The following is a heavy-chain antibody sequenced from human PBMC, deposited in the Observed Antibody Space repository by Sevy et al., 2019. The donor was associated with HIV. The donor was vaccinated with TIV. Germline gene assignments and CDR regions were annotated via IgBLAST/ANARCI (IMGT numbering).Heavy chain of an antibody. V-gene: IGHV1-18*01. CDR3: ARDKPQGVVIIPGSMWGGVDY. J-gene: IGHJ4*02. Sequence: ASVKDSCKTFGYTFKTYGISWVRQAPGQGLEWMGWISAYSGDTNFAQKFQGRVTMTTDTSTSTAYMELSSLRSDDTAVYFCARDKPQGVVIIPGSMWGGVDYWGQGTVVTVSS. CDR2: ISAYSGDT. CDR1: GYTFKTYG. D-gene: IGHD2-2*01.